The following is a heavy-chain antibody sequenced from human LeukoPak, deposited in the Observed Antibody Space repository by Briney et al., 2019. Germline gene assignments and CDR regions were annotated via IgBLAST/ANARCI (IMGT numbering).Heavy chain of an antibody. CDR1: GFTFSNYS. V-gene: IGHV3-48*02. J-gene: IGHJ4*02. CDR3: VRRYGYFDY. CDR2: ISSSRTTI. Sequence: GGSLRLSCAASGFTFSNYSMNWVRQAPGKGLVWVSYISSSRTTIYYAASVKGRFTISRDNAKNSLYLQMNSLRDEDTAVYYCVRRYGYFDYWGEGPLVTVPS. D-gene: IGHD3-10*01.